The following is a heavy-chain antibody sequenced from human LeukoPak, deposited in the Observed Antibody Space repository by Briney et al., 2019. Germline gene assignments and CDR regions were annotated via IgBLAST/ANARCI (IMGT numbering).Heavy chain of an antibody. D-gene: IGHD3-10*01. Sequence: GGSLRLSCAASGFTFSSFGMSWVRQAPGKGPVWLSYMSRDSSSIYYADSVRGRFTISRDNAKNSLYLQMNSLRDEDTAVYYCAKSSYDSGSYYNAPFDDWGQGTLVTVSS. V-gene: IGHV3-48*02. J-gene: IGHJ4*02. CDR1: GFTFSSFG. CDR2: MSRDSSSI. CDR3: AKSSYDSGSYYNAPFDD.